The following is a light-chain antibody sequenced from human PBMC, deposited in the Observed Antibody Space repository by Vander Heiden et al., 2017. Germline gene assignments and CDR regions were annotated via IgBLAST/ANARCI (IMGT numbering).Light chain of an antibody. V-gene: IGLV3-1*01. CDR2: QDN. CDR3: QAWDNNIMM. J-gene: IGLJ3*02. Sequence: SYELTQPPSVPVSPGQTARITCSGDRLGDKYACWYQQEPGQSPVLVIYQDNRRPSGIPERFSGSTSANTATLTISGTQPMDEADYYCQAWDNNIMMFGGGTKLTVL. CDR1: RLGDKY.